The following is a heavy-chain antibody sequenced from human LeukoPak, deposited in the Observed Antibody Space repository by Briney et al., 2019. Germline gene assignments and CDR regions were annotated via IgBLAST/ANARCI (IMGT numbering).Heavy chain of an antibody. D-gene: IGHD2-2*01. V-gene: IGHV4-59*01. J-gene: IGHJ6*02. Sequence: SETLSLTCTVSGGSISGYYWSWIRQPPGKGLEWIGYIYYSGSTNYNPSLKSRVTISVDTSKNQFSLKLSSVTAADTAVYYCARDRGSRTWDYYGMDVWGQGTTVTVSS. CDR2: IYYSGST. CDR1: GGSISGYY. CDR3: ARDRGSRTWDYYGMDV.